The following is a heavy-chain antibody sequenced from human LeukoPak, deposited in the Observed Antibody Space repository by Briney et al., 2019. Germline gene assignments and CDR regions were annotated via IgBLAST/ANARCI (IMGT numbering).Heavy chain of an antibody. Sequence: GGSLRLSCAASGFTFSSYWMHWVRQAPGKGLVWVSFINNDGSGTDYADSVKGRFTISRDNAKNTLYLQMNSLRAEDTAVYYCAREGYSYGSDYYGMDVWGQGTTVTVSS. CDR3: AREGYSYGSDYYGMDV. CDR2: INNDGSGT. J-gene: IGHJ6*02. V-gene: IGHV3-74*01. D-gene: IGHD5-18*01. CDR1: GFTFSSYW.